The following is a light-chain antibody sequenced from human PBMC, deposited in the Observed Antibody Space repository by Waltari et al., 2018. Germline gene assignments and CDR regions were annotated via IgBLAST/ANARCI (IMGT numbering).Light chain of an antibody. V-gene: IGLV2-11*01. CDR1: SNDVGGYHY. CDR3: SSYGGTYFV. CDR2: EVT. Sequence: QSALTQPRSVSGSPGQSVTISCTGTSNDVGGYHYVSWYQHHPGEVPKLMIYEVTQRPSGVPDRFSGSKSGNTASLTISGLQADDEADYYCSSYGGTYFVFGGGTRLTVL. J-gene: IGLJ2*01.